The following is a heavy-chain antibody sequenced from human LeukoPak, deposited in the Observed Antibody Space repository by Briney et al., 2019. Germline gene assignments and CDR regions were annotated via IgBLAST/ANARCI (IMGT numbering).Heavy chain of an antibody. CDR2: ISTFNGRT. CDR3: ARGDTKLWSGELLGAH. CDR1: GYTFTTYG. D-gene: IGHD3-10*01. J-gene: IGHJ4*02. V-gene: IGHV1-18*01. Sequence: GASVKVSCKTSGYTFTTYGISWLRQAPGQGLEWMGWISTFNGRTNYAQRVQGRITVTTDPSTSTVYMELRSLRSDDTAVYYCARGDTKLWSGELLGAHWGQGTLVTVSS.